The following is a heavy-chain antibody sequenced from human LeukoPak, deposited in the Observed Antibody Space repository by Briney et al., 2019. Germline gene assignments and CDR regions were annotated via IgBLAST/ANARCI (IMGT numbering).Heavy chain of an antibody. Sequence: GRSLRLSCAASGFTFSSYGMHWVRQAPGKGLEWVAVIWYDGSNKYYADSVKGRFTISRDNSKNTLYLQMNSLRAEDTAVYYCARGAAFYDFWSGYPFDYWGQGTLVTVSS. J-gene: IGHJ4*02. CDR3: ARGAAFYDFWSGYPFDY. CDR2: IWYDGSNK. V-gene: IGHV3-33*01. CDR1: GFTFSSYG. D-gene: IGHD3-3*01.